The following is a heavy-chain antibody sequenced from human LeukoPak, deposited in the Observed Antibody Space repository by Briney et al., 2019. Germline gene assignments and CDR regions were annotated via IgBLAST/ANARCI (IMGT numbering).Heavy chain of an antibody. D-gene: IGHD4-23*01. CDR3: AKDLNYGGNARGSDY. J-gene: IGHJ4*02. CDR1: GFTFDDYA. V-gene: IGHV3-9*01. CDR2: ISWNSGSI. Sequence: GRSLRLSCAASGFTFDDYAMYWVRQAPGKGLEWVSGISWNSGSIDYADSVKGRFTISRDNAKNSPYLQMNSLRAEDTALYYCAKDLNYGGNARGSDYWGQGTLVTVSS.